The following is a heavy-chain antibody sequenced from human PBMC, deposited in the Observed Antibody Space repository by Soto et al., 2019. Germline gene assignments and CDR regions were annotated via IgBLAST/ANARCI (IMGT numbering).Heavy chain of an antibody. CDR3: AREKVSDYGDYYFDY. V-gene: IGHV4-30-4*01. J-gene: IGHJ4*02. CDR1: GGAVSSEDYC. D-gene: IGHD4-17*01. CDR2: IYHSGHT. Sequence: SESLSLTCTVAGGAVSSEDYCWSWVRQSPDKGLEWIEYIYHSGHTWYNPSLESRLVISIDTSKNHFSLEVSSVTAADTAVYFCAREKVSDYGDYYFDYWGRGTMVTVSS.